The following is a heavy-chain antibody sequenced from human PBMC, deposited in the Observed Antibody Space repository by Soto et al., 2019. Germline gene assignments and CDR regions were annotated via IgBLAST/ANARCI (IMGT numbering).Heavy chain of an antibody. CDR3: ASGSSDYGAPGWFDP. J-gene: IGHJ5*02. CDR1: GGSISSGGYS. Sequence: QLQLQESGSGLVKPSQTLSLTCAVSGGSISSGGYSWSWIRQPPGKGLEWVGHIYHSGGAYSNPSLKSRVTFSVDKSTNQISLNLSSVTAADTAVYYCASGSSDYGAPGWFDPWGQGTLVTVSS. V-gene: IGHV4-30-2*01. CDR2: IYHSGGA. D-gene: IGHD4-17*01.